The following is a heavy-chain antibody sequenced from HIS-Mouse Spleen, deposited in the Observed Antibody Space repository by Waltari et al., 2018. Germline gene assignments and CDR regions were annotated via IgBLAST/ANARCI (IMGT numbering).Heavy chain of an antibody. CDR3: ARGGLLAATYYFDY. D-gene: IGHD2-15*01. Sequence: QVQLQESGPGLVKPSETLSLTCTVPGGSISSYSWSWIRQPPGKGLEWIGYIYYSGSTNYNPSLKSRVTISVDTSKNQFSLKLSSVTAADTAVYYCARGGLLAATYYFDYWGQGTLVTVSS. J-gene: IGHJ4*02. CDR1: GGSISSYS. V-gene: IGHV4-59*08. CDR2: IYYSGST.